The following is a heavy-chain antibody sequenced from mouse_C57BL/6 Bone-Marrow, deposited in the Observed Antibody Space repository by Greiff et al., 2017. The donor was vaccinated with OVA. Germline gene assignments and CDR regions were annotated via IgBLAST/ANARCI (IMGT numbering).Heavy chain of an antibody. Sequence: QVQLQQSGAELVRPGASVKLSCKASGYTFTSYCISWVKQRTGQGLEWIGEIYPRSGNTYYNEKFKGKATLTADKSSSTAYLELRSLTSEDSAVYFCARELHTVYYFDYWGQGTTLTVSS. CDR3: ARELHTVYYFDY. D-gene: IGHD2-1*01. V-gene: IGHV1-81*01. J-gene: IGHJ2*01. CDR1: GYTFTSYC. CDR2: IYPRSGNT.